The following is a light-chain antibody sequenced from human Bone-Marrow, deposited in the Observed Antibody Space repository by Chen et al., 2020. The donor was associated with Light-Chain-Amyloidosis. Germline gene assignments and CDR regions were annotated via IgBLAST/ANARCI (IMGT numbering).Light chain of an antibody. CDR3: QSADSSGTYEVI. Sequence: SYELTHPPSVSVSPGQTARITCSGDDLPTKYAYWYQQKPGQAPVLVIHRDTERPSGLSERFSGASSGTTDTLTISGVQAEDEADYHCQSADSSGTYEVIFGGGTKLTVL. CDR1: DLPTKY. J-gene: IGLJ2*01. CDR2: RDT. V-gene: IGLV3-25*03.